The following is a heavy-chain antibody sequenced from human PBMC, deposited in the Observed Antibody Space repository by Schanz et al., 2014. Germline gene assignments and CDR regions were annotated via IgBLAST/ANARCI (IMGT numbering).Heavy chain of an antibody. CDR1: GGSISSGTYY. CDR3: AREPLSGYNWFDP. J-gene: IGHJ5*02. V-gene: IGHV4-61*02. CDR2: IYTSGST. D-gene: IGHD6-25*01. Sequence: QVQLQESGPGLVKPSQTLSLTCIVSGGSISSGTYYWSWLRQPAGKGLEWIGRIYTSGSTNYNPSLKSRATITVDTTKNQSSVKLSSGTAADTAVYYCAREPLSGYNWFDPWGQGSLVTGSS.